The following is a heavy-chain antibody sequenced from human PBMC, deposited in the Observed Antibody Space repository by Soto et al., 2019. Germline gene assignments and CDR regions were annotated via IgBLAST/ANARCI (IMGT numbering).Heavy chain of an antibody. CDR2: ISGSGGST. D-gene: IGHD3-10*01. CDR1: GFTFSSYA. CDR3: AKDGGVLLWFGELLIPYYFDY. V-gene: IGHV3-23*01. Sequence: EVQLLESGGGLVQPGGSLRLSCAASGFTFSSYAMSWVRQAPGKGLEWVSAISGSGGSTYYADSVEGRFTISRDNSKNTLYLQMNSLRAEDTAVYYCAKDGGVLLWFGELLIPYYFDYWGQGTLVTVSS. J-gene: IGHJ4*02.